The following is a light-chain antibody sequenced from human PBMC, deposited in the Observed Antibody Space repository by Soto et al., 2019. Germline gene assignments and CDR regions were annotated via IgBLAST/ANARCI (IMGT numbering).Light chain of an antibody. V-gene: IGKV1-6*01. Sequence: AIQMTQSPSSLSASLGDRVTITCRASQGIGNDLGWYQQKPGNAPRLLIYAASTIQSGVPSRFSGSGSGTDFTLTISSLQPEDSATYYCLQDYNFPWTFGQGTKVEIK. J-gene: IGKJ1*01. CDR3: LQDYNFPWT. CDR1: QGIGND. CDR2: AAS.